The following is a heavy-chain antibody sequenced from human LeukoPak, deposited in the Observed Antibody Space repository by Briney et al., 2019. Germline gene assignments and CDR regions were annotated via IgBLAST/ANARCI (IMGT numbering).Heavy chain of an antibody. CDR2: INPNSGGT. Sequence: ASVKVSCKASGYTFTVYYMHWVRQAPGQGLEWMGWINPNSGGTNYAQKFQGRVTMTRDTSISTAYMELSRLRSDDTAVYYCARDGGIAVAGNFDYWGQGTLVTVSS. D-gene: IGHD6-19*01. CDR3: ARDGGIAVAGNFDY. V-gene: IGHV1-2*02. CDR1: GYTFTVYY. J-gene: IGHJ4*02.